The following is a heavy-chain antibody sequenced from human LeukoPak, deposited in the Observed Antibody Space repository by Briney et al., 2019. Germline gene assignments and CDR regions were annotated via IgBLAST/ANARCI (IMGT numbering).Heavy chain of an antibody. Sequence: RSSETLSLTCAVYGGSFSGYYWSWIRQPPGKGLEWIGEINHSGSTNYNPSFKSRVTISVDTSKNQFSLKLSSVTAADTAVYYCARGGYSGYDRLGYWGQGTLVTVSS. V-gene: IGHV4-34*01. CDR1: GGSFSGYY. CDR2: INHSGST. D-gene: IGHD5-12*01. CDR3: ARGGYSGYDRLGY. J-gene: IGHJ4*02.